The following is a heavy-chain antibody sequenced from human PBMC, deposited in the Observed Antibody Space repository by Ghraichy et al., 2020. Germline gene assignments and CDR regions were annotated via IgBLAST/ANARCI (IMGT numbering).Heavy chain of an antibody. CDR2: INNDESST. CDR1: GFTFSSYW. D-gene: IGHD5-18*01. CDR3: ARAGYSYGIYYFDY. J-gene: IGHJ4*02. Sequence: GGSLRLSCAASGFTFSSYWMHWVRQAPGKGLVWVSRINNDESSTSYADFVKGRFTISRDNAKNTLYLQMNSLRAEDTAVYYCARAGYSYGIYYFDYWGQGTLVTVSS. V-gene: IGHV3-74*01.